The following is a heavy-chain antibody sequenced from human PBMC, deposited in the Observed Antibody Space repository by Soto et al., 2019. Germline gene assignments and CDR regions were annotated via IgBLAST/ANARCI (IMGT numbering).Heavy chain of an antibody. D-gene: IGHD6-6*01. CDR1: GSSFTSYW. CDR3: ARRLPYSSSHDAFDI. CDR2: IYPGDSDT. J-gene: IGHJ3*02. V-gene: IGHV5-51*01. Sequence: GESRKISCKGSGSSFTSYWIGWVRQMPGKGLEWMGIIYPGDSDTRDSPSFHGQVTISADKSISTAYLQCSSLKASDTAMYYCARRLPYSSSHDAFDIWGQGTMVTVSS.